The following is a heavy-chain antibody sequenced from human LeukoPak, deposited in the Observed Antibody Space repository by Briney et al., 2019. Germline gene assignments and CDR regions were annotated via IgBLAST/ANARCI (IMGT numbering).Heavy chain of an antibody. CDR2: ISRGGRTV. D-gene: IGHD6-19*01. CDR1: GFTFSNYE. Sequence: QPGGSLRLSCAASGFTFSNYEMNWVRQAPGKGLDWVAYISRGGRTVDYADSVKGRFTISRDNSKNTLYLQMNSLRAEDTAVYYCAKDYEQWLVLGYFQHWGQGTLVTVSS. V-gene: IGHV3-48*03. J-gene: IGHJ1*01. CDR3: AKDYEQWLVLGYFQH.